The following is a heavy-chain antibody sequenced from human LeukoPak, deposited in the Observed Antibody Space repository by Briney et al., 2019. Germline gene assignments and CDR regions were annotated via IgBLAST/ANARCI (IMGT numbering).Heavy chain of an antibody. CDR2: MYPGDSYS. CDR1: GYSFTSYW. D-gene: IGHD3-22*01. V-gene: IGHV5-51*01. Sequence: GESLKISCKASGYSFTSYWIGWVRQMPGKGLEWMGIMYPGDSYSRYSPSFQGQVTIPADKSVSTAYLQWSSLNASDTAIYYCARLTDYDSSGYLSAFDIWGQGTMVTVSS. J-gene: IGHJ3*02. CDR3: ARLTDYDSSGYLSAFDI.